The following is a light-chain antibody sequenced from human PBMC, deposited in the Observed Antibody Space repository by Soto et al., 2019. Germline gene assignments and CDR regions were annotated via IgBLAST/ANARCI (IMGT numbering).Light chain of an antibody. V-gene: IGKV3D-11*02. CDR2: GAS. J-gene: IGKJ4*01. CDR1: QSVSSL. CDR3: QEHNYWHPIT. Sequence: EIVLTQSPATLSLSPGESATLSCRASQSVSSLLGWYQQKPGQAPRLLIYGASNGAAGIPARFSGTGPVKDLSLSISNQEPEDSAVYYFQEHNYWHPITFGGGTKVEIK.